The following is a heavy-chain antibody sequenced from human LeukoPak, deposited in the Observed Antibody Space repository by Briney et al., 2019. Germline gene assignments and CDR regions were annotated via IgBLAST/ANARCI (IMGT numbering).Heavy chain of an antibody. Sequence: PGGSLRLSCEAPEFSFSAYSMNWVRQAPGKGLEWVSSLASSGSGSFTRYAVSVNGRFTISRDNAKNSLYLQMNSLRAEDTAVYYCAREACSSPSCYYGLDVWGQGTTVTVSS. V-gene: IGHV3-21*01. CDR2: LASSGSGSFT. D-gene: IGHD2-2*01. CDR3: AREACSSPSCYYGLDV. CDR1: EFSFSAYS. J-gene: IGHJ6*02.